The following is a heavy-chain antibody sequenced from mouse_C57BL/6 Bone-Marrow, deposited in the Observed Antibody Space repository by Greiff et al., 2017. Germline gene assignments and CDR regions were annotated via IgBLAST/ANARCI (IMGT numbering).Heavy chain of an antibody. CDR2: IWSGGST. Sequence: QVQLKESGPGLVQPSQSLSITCTVSGFSLTSYGVHWVRQSPGKGLEWLGVIWSGGSTDYNAAFISRLSISKDNSKSQVFFKMNSLQADDTAIYYCARTYYYGSSYWYYAMDYWGQGTSVTVSS. J-gene: IGHJ4*01. V-gene: IGHV2-2*01. CDR1: GFSLTSYG. CDR3: ARTYYYGSSYWYYAMDY. D-gene: IGHD1-1*01.